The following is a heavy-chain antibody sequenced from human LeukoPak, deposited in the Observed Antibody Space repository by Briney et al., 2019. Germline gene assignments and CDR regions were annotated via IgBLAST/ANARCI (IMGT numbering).Heavy chain of an antibody. CDR1: GSIFTSYW. CDR3: ALAAAGTLGPFDY. Sequence: GGSLQISCQGSGSIFTSYWIGWVRPVPGKGLEGMGIIYPGDSDTRYSPSFQGQVPISADKSISTAYLQWSSLKASDTAMYYCALAAAGTLGPFDYWGQGTLVTVSS. V-gene: IGHV5-51*01. D-gene: IGHD6-13*01. CDR2: IYPGDSDT. J-gene: IGHJ4*02.